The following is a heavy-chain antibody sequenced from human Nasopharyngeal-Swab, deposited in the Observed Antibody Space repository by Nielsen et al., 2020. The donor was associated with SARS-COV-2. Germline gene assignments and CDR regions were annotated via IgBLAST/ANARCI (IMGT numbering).Heavy chain of an antibody. CDR1: GGSISSGGYY. CDR2: IYYSGST. V-gene: IGHV4-31*03. D-gene: IGHD3-3*01. CDR3: ARGGLIFGVVNKPFDY. J-gene: IGHJ4*02. Sequence: SETPSLTCTVSGGSISSGGYYWSWIRQHPGKGLEWIGYIYYSGSTYYNPSLKSRVTISVDTSKNQFSLKLSSVTAADTAVYYCARGGLIFGVVNKPFDYWGQGTLVTVSS.